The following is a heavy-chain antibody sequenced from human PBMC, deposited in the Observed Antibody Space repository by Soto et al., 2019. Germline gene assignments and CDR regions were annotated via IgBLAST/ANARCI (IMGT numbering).Heavy chain of an antibody. J-gene: IGHJ4*02. CDR3: ATQLTTWVMVADY. CDR1: GGSISSSSYY. CDR2: IYYSGST. Sequence: SETLSLTCTVSGGSISSSSYYWGWIRQPPGKGLEWIGSIYYSGSTYYNPSLKSRVTISVDTSKNQFSLKLSSVTAADTAVYYCATQLTTWVMVADYWGQGTLVTVSS. D-gene: IGHD3-10*01. V-gene: IGHV4-39*01.